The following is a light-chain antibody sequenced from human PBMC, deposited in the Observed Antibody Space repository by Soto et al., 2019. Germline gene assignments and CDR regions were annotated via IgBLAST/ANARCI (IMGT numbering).Light chain of an antibody. CDR2: DVS. CDR3: CSYAGSYTLYV. CDR1: SSDVGGYNY. J-gene: IGLJ1*01. Sequence: QSVLTRHRSVSGSPGQSVTISCTGTSSDVGGYNYVSWYQQHPGKAPKLMIYDVSQRPSGVPDRLSGSKSGNTASLTISGLQAEDEADYYCCSYAGSYTLYVFGTGTKVTVL. V-gene: IGLV2-11*01.